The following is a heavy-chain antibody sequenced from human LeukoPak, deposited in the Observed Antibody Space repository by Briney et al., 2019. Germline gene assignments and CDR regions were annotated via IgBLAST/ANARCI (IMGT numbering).Heavy chain of an antibody. Sequence: GSLRLSCAASGFTFSSYAMSWIRQPPGKGLEWIGSIYYSGSTYYNPSLKTRVTISVDTSKNQFSLKLSSVTAADTAVYYCARDLVRGYYDSSGARGQGTLVTVSS. CDR3: ARDLVRGYYDSSGA. J-gene: IGHJ4*02. D-gene: IGHD3-22*01. V-gene: IGHV4-39*07. CDR2: IYYSGST. CDR1: GFTFSSYA.